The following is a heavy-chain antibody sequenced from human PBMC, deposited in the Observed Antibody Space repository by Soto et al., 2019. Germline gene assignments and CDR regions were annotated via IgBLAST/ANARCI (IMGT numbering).Heavy chain of an antibody. V-gene: IGHV4-34*01. CDR1: GGSFSDYA. D-gene: IGHD6-13*01. J-gene: IGHJ5*02. CDR2: INHGGT. CDR3: GGIAVAT. Sequence: QVQLQQWGAGLLKPSETLSLTCAVYGGSFSDYAWSWIRQPPGKGLEWIGDINHGGTSYSPSLKSRVTISVDPSKNQISLKLSSVPAAGTAVYFCGGIAVATWGQGTLLTVSS.